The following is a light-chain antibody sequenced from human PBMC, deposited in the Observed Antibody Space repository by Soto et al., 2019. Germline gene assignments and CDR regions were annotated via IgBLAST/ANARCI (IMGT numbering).Light chain of an antibody. CDR3: QHYNSYSPWT. CDR2: DAS. V-gene: IGKV1-5*01. J-gene: IGKJ1*01. CDR1: QSISKW. Sequence: DIQIPQSPSTLSASVGDRATITCRASQSISKWLAWYQQKPGKAPNLMIYDASSLGSGVPSRFSGSGSGTEFTLTVSSLQPGDFATYYCQHYNSYSPWTFGQGTKVDI.